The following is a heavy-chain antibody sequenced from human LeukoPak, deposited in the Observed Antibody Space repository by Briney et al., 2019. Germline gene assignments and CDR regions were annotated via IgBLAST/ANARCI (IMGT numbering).Heavy chain of an antibody. Sequence: PGGSLRLSCEASGFTFSSYAMHWVRQAPGKGLEWVAFIRYDERNKYYSDSVKGRFTISRDNSKNTLYLQMNSLRAEDTAVYYCAKDRGSGWSEEYYFDYWGQGTLVTISS. CDR2: IRYDERNK. V-gene: IGHV3-30*02. J-gene: IGHJ4*02. CDR1: GFTFSSYA. CDR3: AKDRGSGWSEEYYFDY. D-gene: IGHD6-19*01.